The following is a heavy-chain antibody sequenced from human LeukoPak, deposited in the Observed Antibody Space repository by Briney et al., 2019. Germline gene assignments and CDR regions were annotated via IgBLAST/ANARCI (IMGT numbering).Heavy chain of an antibody. V-gene: IGHV1-69*04. Sequence: SVKVSCEASGGTFSSYAISWVRQAPGQGLEWRGRIIPIFGIANYAQKFQGRVTITADKSTSTAYMELSSLRSEDTAVYYCASVGVVVPAASNWFVPWGQGTLVTVSS. J-gene: IGHJ5*02. CDR1: GGTFSSYA. D-gene: IGHD2-2*01. CDR2: IIPIFGIA. CDR3: ASVGVVVPAASNWFVP.